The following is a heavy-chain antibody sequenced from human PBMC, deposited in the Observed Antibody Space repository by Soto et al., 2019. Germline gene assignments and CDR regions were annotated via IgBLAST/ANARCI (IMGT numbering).Heavy chain of an antibody. Sequence: GGYVRLSCAASGVSFSIYGMHWVHQAPGKGLEWVAVTSYDGSNAYYADTVKGRFTISRDNSKNTLYLQMNGLRAEDTAVYYCARPHSSGWSPPFDYWGQGTLVTVSS. CDR1: GVSFSIYG. J-gene: IGHJ4*02. D-gene: IGHD6-19*01. CDR2: TSYDGSNA. V-gene: IGHV3-30*03. CDR3: ARPHSSGWSPPFDY.